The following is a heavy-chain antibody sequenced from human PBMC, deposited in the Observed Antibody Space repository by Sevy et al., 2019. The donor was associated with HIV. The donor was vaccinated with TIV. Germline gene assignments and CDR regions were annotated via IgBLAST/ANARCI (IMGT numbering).Heavy chain of an antibody. D-gene: IGHD1-26*01. J-gene: IGHJ4*02. CDR3: ARDVVGATFDY. CDR1: GFTFSSYS. V-gene: IGHV3-21*01. Sequence: GSLRLSCAASGFTFSSYSMNWVRQAPGKGLEWVSSISSSSYIYYADSVKGRFTISRDNAKNSLYLQMNSLRAEDTAVYYCARDVVGATFDYWGQGTLVTVSS. CDR2: ISSSSYI.